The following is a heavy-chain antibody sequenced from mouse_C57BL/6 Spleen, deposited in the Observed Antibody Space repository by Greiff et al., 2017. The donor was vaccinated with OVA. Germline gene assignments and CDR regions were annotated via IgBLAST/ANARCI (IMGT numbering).Heavy chain of an antibody. D-gene: IGHD1-1*01. Sequence: QVQLQQPGAELVRPGTSVKLSCKASGYTFTSYWMHWVKQRPGQGLEWIGVIDPSDSYTNYNQKFKGKATLTVDTSSSTAYMQLSSLTSEDSAVYYCARPYCYGSKGWFAYWGQGTLVTVSA. CDR2: IDPSDSYT. CDR3: ARPYCYGSKGWFAY. J-gene: IGHJ3*01. V-gene: IGHV1-59*01. CDR1: GYTFTSYW.